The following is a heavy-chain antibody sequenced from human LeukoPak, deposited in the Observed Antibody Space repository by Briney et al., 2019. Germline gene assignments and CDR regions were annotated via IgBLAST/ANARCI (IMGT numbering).Heavy chain of an antibody. CDR2: MNPNSGNT. CDR1: GYTFTSYD. CDR3: ARGLIDLYYYGMDV. Sequence: GASVKVSCKASGYTFTSYDINWVRQATGQGLEWMGWMNPNSGNTGYAQKFQGRVTMTRNTSISTAYMELSSLRSEDTAVYYCARGLIDLYYYGMDVWGQGTTVTVSS. J-gene: IGHJ6*02. D-gene: IGHD2-15*01. V-gene: IGHV1-8*01.